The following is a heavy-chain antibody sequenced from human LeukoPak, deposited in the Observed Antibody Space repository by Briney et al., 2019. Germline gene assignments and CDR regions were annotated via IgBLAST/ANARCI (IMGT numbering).Heavy chain of an antibody. CDR1: GYTFTSYG. J-gene: IGHJ5*02. D-gene: IGHD4-17*01. CDR3: ARDQTTVTTVRRYNWFDP. V-gene: IGHV1-2*02. Sequence: ASVKVSCKASGYTFTSYGITWVRQAPGQGLERMGWINPNSGGTNYAQKFQGRVTMTRDTSISTAYMELSRLRSDDTAVYYCARDQTTVTTVRRYNWFDPWGQGTLVTVSS. CDR2: INPNSGGT.